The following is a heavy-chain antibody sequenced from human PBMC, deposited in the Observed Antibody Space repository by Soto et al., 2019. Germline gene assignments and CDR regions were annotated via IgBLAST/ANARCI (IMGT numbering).Heavy chain of an antibody. CDR2: INHSGST. CDR1: GGSFSGYY. CDR3: ARERFTIFGVVILSFGMDV. D-gene: IGHD3-3*01. Sequence: PSETLSLTCAVYGGSFSGYYWSWIRQPPGKGLEWIGEINHSGSTNYNPSLKSRVTISVDTSKNQFSLKLSSVTAADTAVYYCARERFTIFGVVILSFGMDVWGQGTTVTVSS. V-gene: IGHV4-34*01. J-gene: IGHJ6*02.